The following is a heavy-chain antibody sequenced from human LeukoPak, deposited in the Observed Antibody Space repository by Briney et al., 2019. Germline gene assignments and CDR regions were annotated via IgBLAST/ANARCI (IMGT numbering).Heavy chain of an antibody. CDR2: ISGSGGST. J-gene: IGHJ6*02. V-gene: IGHV3-23*01. Sequence: GGSLRLSCAASGFTFSSYAMSWVRQAPGKGLEWVSAISGSGGSTYYADSVKGRFTISRDNSKNTLYLQMNSLRAEDTAVYYCARFLPERITIFGVPSTISYYYYGMDVWGQGTTVTVSS. D-gene: IGHD3-3*01. CDR3: ARFLPERITIFGVPSTISYYYYGMDV. CDR1: GFTFSSYA.